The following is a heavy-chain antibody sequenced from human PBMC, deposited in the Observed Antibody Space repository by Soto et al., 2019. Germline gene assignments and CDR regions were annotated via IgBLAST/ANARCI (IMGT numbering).Heavy chain of an antibody. CDR1: GFTFTRYS. CDR3: ARESEDLTSNFDY. V-gene: IGHV3-21*06. CDR2: ISSTTNYI. J-gene: IGHJ4*02. Sequence: LRLSCAASGFTFTRYSMNWARQAPGKGLEWVSSISSTTNYIYYGDSMKGRFTISRDNAKNSLYLEMNSPRAEDTAVYYCARESEDLTSNFDYWGQGTLVTVSS.